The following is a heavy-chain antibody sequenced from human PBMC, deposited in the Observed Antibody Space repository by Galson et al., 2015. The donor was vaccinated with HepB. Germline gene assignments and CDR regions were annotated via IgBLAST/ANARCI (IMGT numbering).Heavy chain of an antibody. D-gene: IGHD6-19*01. V-gene: IGHV7-4-1*02. J-gene: IGHJ4*02. CDR2: INTKTGNP. CDR3: ASDSSGGEV. CDR1: RYSFRTFA. Sequence: SVKVFCKASRYSFRTFAMNWVRQAPGQGLEWMGWINTKTGNPTYAQGFTGRFVFSLDTSVSTAYLHISSLEAADTAVYYCASDSSGGEVWGQGTLVTVSS.